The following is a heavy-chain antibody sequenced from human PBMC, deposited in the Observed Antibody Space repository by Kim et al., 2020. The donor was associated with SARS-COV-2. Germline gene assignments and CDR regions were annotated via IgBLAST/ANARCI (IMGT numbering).Heavy chain of an antibody. J-gene: IGHJ4*02. Sequence: GGSLRLSCAASGFTFSSYWMSWVRQAPGKGLEWVANIKQDGSEKYYVDSVKGRFTISRDNAKNSLYLQMNSLRAEATAVYYCARDVLRYFDWLTTPEFDYWGQGTLVTVSS. D-gene: IGHD3-9*01. V-gene: IGHV3-7*01. CDR2: IKQDGSEK. CDR1: GFTFSSYW. CDR3: ARDVLRYFDWLTTPEFDY.